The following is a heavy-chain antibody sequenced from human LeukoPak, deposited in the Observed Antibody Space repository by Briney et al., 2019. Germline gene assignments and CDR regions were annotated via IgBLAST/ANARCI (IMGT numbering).Heavy chain of an antibody. V-gene: IGHV3-43D*03. CDR3: AKGGDGYNYYYYMDV. D-gene: IGHD5-24*01. CDR1: GFTFDDYA. CDR2: ISWDGGST. J-gene: IGHJ6*03. Sequence: GGSLRLSCAASGFTFDDYAMHWVRRAPGKGLEWVSLISWDGGSTYYADSVKGRFTISRDNSKNSLYLQMNSLRAEDTALYYCAKGGDGYNYYYYMDVWGKGTTVTVSS.